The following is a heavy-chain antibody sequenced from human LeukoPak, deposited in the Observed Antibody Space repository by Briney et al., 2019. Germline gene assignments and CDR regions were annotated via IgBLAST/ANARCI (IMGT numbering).Heavy chain of an antibody. Sequence: SVKVSCKASGGTFSSYAISWVRQAPGQGLEWMGRIIPIFGIANYAQKFQGRVTITADKSTRTAYMELSSLRSEDTAVYYCARAESGSYYHFDYWGQGTLVTVSS. V-gene: IGHV1-69*04. CDR2: IIPIFGIA. J-gene: IGHJ4*02. D-gene: IGHD1-26*01. CDR3: ARAESGSYYHFDY. CDR1: GGTFSSYA.